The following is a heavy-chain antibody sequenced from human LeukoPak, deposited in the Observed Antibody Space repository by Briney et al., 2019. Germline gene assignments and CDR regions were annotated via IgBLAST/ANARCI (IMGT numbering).Heavy chain of an antibody. J-gene: IGHJ6*03. V-gene: IGHV3-48*03. CDR2: ISSSGSTI. CDR3: ARDRSGYSYGYYYHYMDV. Sequence: PGGSLRLSCAASGFTFSSYEMNWVRQAPGKGLEWVSYISSSGSTIYYADSVKGRFTISRDNAKNSLYLQMNSLRAEDTAVYYCARDRSGYSYGYYYHYMDVWGKGTTVTVSS. D-gene: IGHD5-18*01. CDR1: GFTFSSYE.